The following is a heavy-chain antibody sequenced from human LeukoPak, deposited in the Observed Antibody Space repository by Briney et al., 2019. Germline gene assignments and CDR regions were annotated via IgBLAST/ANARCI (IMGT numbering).Heavy chain of an antibody. V-gene: IGHV3-43*02. J-gene: IGHJ2*01. D-gene: IGHD4-17*01. CDR3: AKDWHYYGDDFDL. CDR1: GFTFDDYA. CDR2: ISGDGGTT. Sequence: GRSLRLSCAASGFTFDDYAMHWVRQAPGKGLEWVSLISGDGGTTYYTDSMKGRFTISRDNSKNSLYLQMNSLRTEDTALYYCAKDWHYYGDDFDLWGRGTLVTVSS.